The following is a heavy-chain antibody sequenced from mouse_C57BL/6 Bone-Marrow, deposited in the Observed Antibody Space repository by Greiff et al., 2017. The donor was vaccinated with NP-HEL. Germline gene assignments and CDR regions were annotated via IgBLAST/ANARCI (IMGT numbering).Heavy chain of an antibody. D-gene: IGHD2-4*01. CDR2: INPNNGGT. CDR3: AIGDDYDLYYFDY. CDR1: GYTFTDYY. Sequence: VQLQQSGPELVKPGASVKISCKASGYTFTDYYMNWVKQSHGKSLEWIGDINPNNGGTSYNQKFKGKATLTVDKSSSTAYMELRSLTSEDSAVYYCAIGDDYDLYYFDYWGQGTTLTVSS. J-gene: IGHJ2*01. V-gene: IGHV1-26*01.